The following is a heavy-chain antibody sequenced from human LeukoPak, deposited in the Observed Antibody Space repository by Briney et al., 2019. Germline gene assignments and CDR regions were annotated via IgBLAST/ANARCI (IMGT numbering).Heavy chain of an antibody. CDR1: SGSISSSSYY. Sequence: TSETLSLTCTVSSGSISSSSYYWGWIRQPPGKGLEWIGSIYYSGSTYYNPSLKSRVTISVDTSKNQFSLKLSSVTAADTAVYYCARASSGWRYYYYYMDVWGKGTTVTVSS. V-gene: IGHV4-39*07. CDR2: IYYSGST. D-gene: IGHD6-19*01. CDR3: ARASSGWRYYYYYMDV. J-gene: IGHJ6*03.